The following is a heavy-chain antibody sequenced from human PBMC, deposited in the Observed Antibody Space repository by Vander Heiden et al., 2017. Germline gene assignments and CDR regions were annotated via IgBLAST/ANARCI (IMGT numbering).Heavy chain of an antibody. V-gene: IGHV3-21*01. CDR1: VFTFSSYS. D-gene: IGHD1-26*01. CDR2: ISSSSSYI. CDR3: ARDPGAGYGMDV. J-gene: IGHJ6*02. Sequence: EVQLVESGGGLVKPGGSLRLSCAASVFTFSSYSMNWVRQAPGKGLEWVSSISSSSSYIDYADAVKGRFTISRDNAKNSRYLKMNSMRAEDTAVYYCARDPGAGYGMDVWGQGTTVTVSS.